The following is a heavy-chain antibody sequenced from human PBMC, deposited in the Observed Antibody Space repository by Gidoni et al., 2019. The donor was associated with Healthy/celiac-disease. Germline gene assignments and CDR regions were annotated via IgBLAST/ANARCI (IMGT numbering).Heavy chain of an antibody. V-gene: IGHV1-69*01. J-gene: IGHJ6*02. CDR2: IIPSFGTA. Sequence: QVQLVQSGAAVKKPASSVTVSCQASGGPFSSSAISWVRQAPGQGLEWMGGIIPSFGTANYAQKFQGRVTITADESTSTAYMELSRLRSEDTAVYYCARGPRVTSFRELGYYYGMDVWGQGTTVTVSS. D-gene: IGHD3-3*01. CDR3: ARGPRVTSFRELGYYYGMDV. CDR1: GGPFSSSA.